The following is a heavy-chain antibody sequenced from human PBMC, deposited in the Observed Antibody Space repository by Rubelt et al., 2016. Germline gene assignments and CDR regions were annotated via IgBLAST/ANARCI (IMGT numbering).Heavy chain of an antibody. CDR3: ARTKTVEMATIPLAY. CDR2: INPSGGST. V-gene: IGHV1-46*01. Sequence: QVQLVQSGAEVKKPGASVKVSCKASGYTFTSYYMHWVRQAPGQGLEWMGIINPSGGSTSYARKFQGRVTRTRDTYTSTVYMELSSLRSEDTAVYYCARTKTVEMATIPLAYWGQGTLVTVSS. D-gene: IGHD5-24*01. CDR1: GYTFTSYY. J-gene: IGHJ4*02.